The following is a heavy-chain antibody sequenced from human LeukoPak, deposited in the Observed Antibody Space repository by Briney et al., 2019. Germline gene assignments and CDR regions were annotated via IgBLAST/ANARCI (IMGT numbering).Heavy chain of an antibody. D-gene: IGHD3-3*01. Sequence: SVKVSCKASGGTFSSYAISWVRQAPGQGLEWMGGIIPIFGTANYAQKFQGRVTITADESTSTAYMELSSLRSEDTAVYYCARATLYDFWSGYSYYYYMDVWGKGTSVTVSS. CDR3: ARATLYDFWSGYSYYYYMDV. J-gene: IGHJ6*03. CDR1: GGTFSSYA. V-gene: IGHV1-69*13. CDR2: IIPIFGTA.